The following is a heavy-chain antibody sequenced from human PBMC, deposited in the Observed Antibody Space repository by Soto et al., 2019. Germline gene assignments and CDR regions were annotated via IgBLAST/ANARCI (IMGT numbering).Heavy chain of an antibody. J-gene: IGHJ5*02. Sequence: TSETLSLTCTVSGGSISSYYWSWIRQPPGKGLEWIGYIYYSGSTNYNPSLKSRVTISVDTSKNQFSLKLSSVTAADTAVYYCARQCCSGGSRKFDPWGQGTLVTVSS. CDR3: ARQCCSGGSRKFDP. D-gene: IGHD2-15*01. V-gene: IGHV4-59*08. CDR2: IYYSGST. CDR1: GGSISSYY.